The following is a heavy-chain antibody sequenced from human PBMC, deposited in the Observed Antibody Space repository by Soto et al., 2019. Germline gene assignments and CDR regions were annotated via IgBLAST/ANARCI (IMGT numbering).Heavy chain of an antibody. CDR1: GGSISSSSYY. V-gene: IGHV4-39*01. D-gene: IGHD1-1*01. Sequence: KPSETLSLTCTVSGGSISSSSYYWGWIRQPPGKGLEWIGSIYYSGSTYYNPSLKSRVTISVDTSKNQFSLKLSSVTAADTAVYYCARQPRELDADAFDIWGQGTMVTVSS. J-gene: IGHJ3*02. CDR2: IYYSGST. CDR3: ARQPRELDADAFDI.